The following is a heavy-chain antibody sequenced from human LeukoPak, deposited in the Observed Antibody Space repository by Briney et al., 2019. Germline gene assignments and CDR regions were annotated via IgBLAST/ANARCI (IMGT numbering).Heavy chain of an antibody. Sequence: GGSLRLSCAASGFTFSRYGMHWVRQAPGKGLEWVAYTRYDGSNKSYVDSVKGRFSISRDNSKNTLYLQMNSLRAEDTAVYYCARRYCSSSSCSDEGFAIWGQGTMVTVSS. J-gene: IGHJ3*02. CDR3: ARRYCSSSSCSDEGFAI. CDR1: GFTFSRYG. D-gene: IGHD2-2*01. V-gene: IGHV3-30*02. CDR2: TRYDGSNK.